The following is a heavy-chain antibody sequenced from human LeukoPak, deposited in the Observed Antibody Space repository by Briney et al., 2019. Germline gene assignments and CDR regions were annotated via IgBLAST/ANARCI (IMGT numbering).Heavy chain of an antibody. V-gene: IGHV3-7*01. CDR2: IKQDGSEK. CDR1: GFTFSNYW. D-gene: IGHD1-7*01. Sequence: GGSLRLSCAASGFTFSNYWMAWVRQAPGKGLEWVANIKQDGSEKYYVDSVKGRFTISRDNAKNSLYLQMNSLRAEDTAVYYCARDNWNYLFDYWGQGTLVTVSS. CDR3: ARDNWNYLFDY. J-gene: IGHJ4*02.